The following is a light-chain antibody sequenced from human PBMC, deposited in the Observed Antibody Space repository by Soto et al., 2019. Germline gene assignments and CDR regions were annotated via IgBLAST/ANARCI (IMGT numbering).Light chain of an antibody. J-gene: IGLJ2*01. V-gene: IGLV1-44*01. Sequence: QSVLTQPPSASGTPGHRVTISCSGGTSNIGSNTVNWYQQLPGTAPKLLIYSINQRPSGVPDRFSGSKSGTSASLAISGLQSEDEADYYCAAWDDSLIGVVFGGGTKVTVL. CDR2: SIN. CDR1: TSNIGSNT. CDR3: AAWDDSLIGVV.